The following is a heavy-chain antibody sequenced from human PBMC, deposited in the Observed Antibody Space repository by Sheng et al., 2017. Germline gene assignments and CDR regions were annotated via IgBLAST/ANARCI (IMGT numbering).Heavy chain of an antibody. CDR2: ISYDGSHK. CDR3: AKDLGFYSTSGCFDY. V-gene: IGHV3-30*18. CDR1: GFTFSDYD. J-gene: IGHJ4*02. Sequence: QVQLVESGGGVVQPGRSLRLSCAASGFTFSDYDIHWVRQAPGKGLEWVALISYDGSHKSYADSVKGRFTLSRDNSKTTLHLQMNSLRAEDTAVYYCAKDLGFYSTSGCFDYWGQGTLVTVSS. D-gene: IGHD2-2*01.